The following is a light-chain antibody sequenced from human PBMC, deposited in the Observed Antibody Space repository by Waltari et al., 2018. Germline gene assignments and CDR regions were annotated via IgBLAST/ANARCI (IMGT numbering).Light chain of an antibody. CDR3: QQYNSYSRT. Sequence: DIQMTQSPSTLSAYVGDRVTITCRPSQGISSWLAWYQQKPGKAPKLMIDKASSLESGVPSRFSGSGSGTEFTLTISSLQPDDFATYYCQQYNSYSRTFGQGTKVEIK. CDR1: QGISSW. CDR2: KAS. V-gene: IGKV1-5*03. J-gene: IGKJ1*01.